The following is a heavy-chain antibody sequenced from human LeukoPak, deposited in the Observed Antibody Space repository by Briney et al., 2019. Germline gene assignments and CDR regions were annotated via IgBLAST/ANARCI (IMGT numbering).Heavy chain of an antibody. CDR3: ARSGSYVY. D-gene: IGHD1-26*01. V-gene: IGHV4-39*07. Sequence: PSETLSRTCTVSGGSISSSSYYWGWIRQPPGKGLEWIGSIYYSGSTYYNPSLKSRVTISVDTSKNQFSLKLSSVTAADTAVYYCARSGSYVYWGQGTLVTVSS. CDR1: GGSISSSSYY. J-gene: IGHJ4*02. CDR2: IYYSGST.